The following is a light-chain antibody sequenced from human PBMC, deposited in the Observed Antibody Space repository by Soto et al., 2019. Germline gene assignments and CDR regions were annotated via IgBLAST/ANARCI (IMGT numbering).Light chain of an antibody. CDR3: HQYDSPPLT. J-gene: IGKJ4*01. V-gene: IGKV3-20*01. Sequence: EIVLTQSPGTLSLSPGERATLSCRASQSVSSSYLAWYQQKPGQAPRLLIYCASSRATGIPDRFSGSGSGRAISRTISRLEPEDFAVDYCHQYDSPPLTIGLRTKVEIK. CDR1: QSVSSSY. CDR2: CAS.